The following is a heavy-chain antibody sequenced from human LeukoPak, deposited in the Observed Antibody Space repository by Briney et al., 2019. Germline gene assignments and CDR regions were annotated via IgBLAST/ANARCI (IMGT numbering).Heavy chain of an antibody. CDR3: SLLGAAAGSNY. CDR1: GFTFSSFG. V-gene: IGHV3-30*02. CDR2: IRYDGTNK. Sequence: PGGSLRLSCAASGFTFSSFGMHWVRQAPGQGLEWLAFIRYDGTNKYYADSVKGRFTISRDNAKNSLYLQMNSLRAEDTAVYYCSLLGAAAGSNYWGQGTLVTVSS. J-gene: IGHJ4*02. D-gene: IGHD6-13*01.